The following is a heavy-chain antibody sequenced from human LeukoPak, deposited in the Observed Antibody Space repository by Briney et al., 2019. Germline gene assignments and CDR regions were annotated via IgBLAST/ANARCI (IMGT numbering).Heavy chain of an antibody. Sequence: GGSLRLSCAASGFTVSSNYMSWVRQAPGKGLEWVSVIYSGGSTYYADSVKGRFTISRDNSKNTLYLQMNSLRAEDTAVYYCAKDGPRYCSSTSCYVDYWGQGTLVTVSS. D-gene: IGHD2-2*01. CDR2: IYSGGST. CDR1: GFTVSSNY. CDR3: AKDGPRYCSSTSCYVDY. V-gene: IGHV3-66*01. J-gene: IGHJ4*02.